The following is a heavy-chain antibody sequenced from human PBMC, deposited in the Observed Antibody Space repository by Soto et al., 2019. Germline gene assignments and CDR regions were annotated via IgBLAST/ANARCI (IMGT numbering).Heavy chain of an antibody. J-gene: IGHJ4*02. CDR2: IKQDGSEK. D-gene: IGHD5-18*01. CDR3: ASHASVDTAMVVFDY. V-gene: IGHV3-7*03. Sequence: PGGSLRLSCAASGFTFSSYWMSWVRQAPGKGLEWVANIKQDGSEKYHVDSVKGRFTISRDNAKNSLYLQMNSLRAEDTAVYYCASHASVDTAMVVFDYWGQGTLVTVSS. CDR1: GFTFSSYW.